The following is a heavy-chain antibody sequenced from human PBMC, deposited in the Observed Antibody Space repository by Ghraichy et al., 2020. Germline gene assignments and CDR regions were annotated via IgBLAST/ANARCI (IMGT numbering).Heavy chain of an antibody. D-gene: IGHD6-13*01. CDR3: AGQSRGAAAGQDY. Sequence: SQTLSLTCTVSGGSITNYYWSWIRQPPGKGLEWIGYIYYTGSTNYNPSLKSRVTISVDTSKNQFSLSLGSVSAADAAVYYCAGQSRGAAAGQDYWGQGTLVTVSS. CDR2: IYYTGST. J-gene: IGHJ4*02. V-gene: IGHV4-59*08. CDR1: GGSITNYY.